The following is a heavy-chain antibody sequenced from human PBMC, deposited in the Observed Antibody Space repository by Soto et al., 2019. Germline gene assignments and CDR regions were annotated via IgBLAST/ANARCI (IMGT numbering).Heavy chain of an antibody. V-gene: IGHV3-30*18. J-gene: IGHJ4*02. Sequence: EHLVESGGGVVLPGRSLRLSCAASGFTFNTFGMHWVRQAPGKGLGWVAVISYDGSDKYYSDSVRGRFTISRDNSMNTLYLQMNSLRTEDTAVYYCAKSPIFYCSSYHCYKYYFDYWGQGTLVTVSS. CDR2: ISYDGSDK. CDR3: AKSPIFYCSSYHCYKYYFDY. CDR1: GFTFNTFG. D-gene: IGHD2-2*01.